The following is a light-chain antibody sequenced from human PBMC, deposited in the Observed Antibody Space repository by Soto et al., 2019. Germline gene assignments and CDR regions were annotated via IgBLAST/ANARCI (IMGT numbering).Light chain of an antibody. CDR1: SSDVGAYKF. V-gene: IGLV2-8*01. CDR2: DVT. J-gene: IGLJ1*01. CDR3: SSYDGKSNDV. Sequence: QSALTQPPSASGSPGQSVTVSCTGTSSDVGAYKFVSWYQQNPGKAPKLIIYDVTKRPTGVPDRFSGSKSGNTASLTVSGLQDEDEADYYCSSYDGKSNDVFGSGTKVTV.